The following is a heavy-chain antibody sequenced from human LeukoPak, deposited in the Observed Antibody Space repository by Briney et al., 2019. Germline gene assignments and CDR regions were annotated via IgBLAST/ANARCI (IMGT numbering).Heavy chain of an antibody. D-gene: IGHD2-21*01. J-gene: IGHJ3*02. CDR2: ISGSGGST. Sequence: GESLRLSCAASGFTFSSYAMSWVRQAPGKGLEGVSAISGSGGSTYYADSVKGRFTISRDNSKNTLYLQMNSLRAEDTAVYYCVKETLWWSYAFDIWGQGTMVTVSS. V-gene: IGHV3-23*01. CDR1: GFTFSSYA. CDR3: VKETLWWSYAFDI.